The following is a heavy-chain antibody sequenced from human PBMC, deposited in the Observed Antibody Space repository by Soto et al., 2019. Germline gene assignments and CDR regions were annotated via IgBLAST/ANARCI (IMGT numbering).Heavy chain of an antibody. CDR1: GGTFSSYA. Sequence: QVQLVQSGAEVKKPGSSVKVSCKASGGTFSSYAISWVRQAPGQGLEWMGGIIPIFGTANYAQKFQGRVTITADESTSTAYMELSSLRSEDTAVYYCARPAVATRGLWDAFDIWGQGTMVTVSS. D-gene: IGHD6-19*01. CDR2: IIPIFGTA. J-gene: IGHJ3*02. V-gene: IGHV1-69*01. CDR3: ARPAVATRGLWDAFDI.